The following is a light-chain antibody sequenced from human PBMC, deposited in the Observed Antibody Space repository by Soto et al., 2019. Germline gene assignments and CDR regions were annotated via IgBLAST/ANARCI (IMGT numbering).Light chain of an antibody. CDR1: QGIRSA. CDR2: SAS. Sequence: DIQMTQSPSSLSASVGDRVTITCRASQGIRSALGWYQQKPGKAPKRLIYSASSLQSGVPSRFSGSESGTEVTLTIIRLETGDFASYYCLQYTGYPRTFGQGTNVQIK. CDR3: LQYTGYPRT. V-gene: IGKV1-17*01. J-gene: IGKJ1*01.